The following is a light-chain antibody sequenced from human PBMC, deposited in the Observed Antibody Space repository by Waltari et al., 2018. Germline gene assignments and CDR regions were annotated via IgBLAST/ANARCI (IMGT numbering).Light chain of an antibody. V-gene: IGLV2-8*01. CDR1: SSDVGGYNY. CDR3: SSYAGSNNWV. Sequence: QSALTQPPSASGSPGQSVTISCTGTSSDVGGYNYVSWYQQHPGKAPKLMIYEVSKRPAGVPDRFSGSQSGNTASLTGSGLQAEDEADYYCSSYAGSNNWVFGGGTKLTVL. CDR2: EVS. J-gene: IGLJ2*01.